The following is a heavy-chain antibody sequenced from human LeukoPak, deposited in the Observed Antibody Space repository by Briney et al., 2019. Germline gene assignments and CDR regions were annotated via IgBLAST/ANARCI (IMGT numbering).Heavy chain of an antibody. CDR2: ISDSGGST. Sequence: PGGSLRLSCAASGFTFSNYAMTWVRQAPGKGLEWVSGISDSGGSTYYADSVKGRFTISRDKSKNTLYLQMNSLRAEDTAVYYCAKSLSGGGYYFEYWGQGTLVTVSS. CDR3: AKSLSGGGYYFEY. J-gene: IGHJ4*02. CDR1: GFTFSNYA. V-gene: IGHV3-23*01. D-gene: IGHD3-10*01.